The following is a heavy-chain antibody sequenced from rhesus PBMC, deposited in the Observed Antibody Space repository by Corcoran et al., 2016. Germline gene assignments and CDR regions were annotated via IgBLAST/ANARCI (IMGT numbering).Heavy chain of an antibody. J-gene: IGHJ4*01. CDR3: ARAGQWVQGFDY. CDR2: INGNSGST. CDR1: GGSFSSYW. D-gene: IGHD5-24*01. V-gene: IGHV4-80*01. Sequence: QVQLQESGPGLVKPSETLSLTCAVSGGSFSSYWWSWIRQPPGKGLEWIGEINGNSGSTNYNPSLKSRVTISKDASKNQFSLKLSSVTAADTAVYYCARAGQWVQGFDYWGQGVLVTVSS.